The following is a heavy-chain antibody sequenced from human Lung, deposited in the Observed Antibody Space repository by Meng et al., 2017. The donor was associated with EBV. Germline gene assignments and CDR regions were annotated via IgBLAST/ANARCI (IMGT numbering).Heavy chain of an antibody. CDR1: GGSVISGGYY. CDR2: IYYTGSS. D-gene: IGHD3-10*01. CDR3: ANAGRFGESLGDY. Sequence: QVARQESGPGLVQPSQTLSLTCTVSGGSVISGGYYWSWIRQQPGKGLEWIGYIYYTGSSFYNPSLKSRVTISVDTSKNQFSLNLSSVTAADTAVYYCANAGRFGESLGDYWGQGTLVTVSS. J-gene: IGHJ4*02. V-gene: IGHV4-31*03.